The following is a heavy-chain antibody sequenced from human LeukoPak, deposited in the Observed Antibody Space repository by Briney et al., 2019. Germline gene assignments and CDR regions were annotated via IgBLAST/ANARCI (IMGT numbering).Heavy chain of an antibody. J-gene: IGHJ1*01. CDR2: IYHSGST. CDR3: ARDMAGYCTNGVCCQEGYFQH. CDR1: GGSISTGGYY. D-gene: IGHD2-8*01. Sequence: PSQTLSLTCTVSGGSISTGGYYWSWIRQPPGKGLEWIGYIYHSGSTYYNPSLKSRVTISVDRSKNQFSLKLSSVTAADTAVYYCARDMAGYCTNGVCCQEGYFQHWGQGTLVTVSS. V-gene: IGHV4-30-2*01.